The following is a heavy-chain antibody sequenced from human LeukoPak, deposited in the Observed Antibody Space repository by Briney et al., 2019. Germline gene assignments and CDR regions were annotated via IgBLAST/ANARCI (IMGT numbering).Heavy chain of an antibody. V-gene: IGHV3-23*01. D-gene: IGHD6-19*01. CDR2: ISGSGGST. J-gene: IGHJ4*02. Sequence: PGGSLRLSCAASGFTFSSYAMSWVRQAPGKGLEWVSAISGSGGSTYYADSVKGRFTISRDNSKNTLYLQMNSPRAEDTAVYYCAKDRSGWTDLGYFDYWGQGTLVTVSS. CDR1: GFTFSSYA. CDR3: AKDRSGWTDLGYFDY.